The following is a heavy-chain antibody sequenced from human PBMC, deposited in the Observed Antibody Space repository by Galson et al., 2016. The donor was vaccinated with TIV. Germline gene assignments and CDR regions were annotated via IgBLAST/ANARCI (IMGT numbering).Heavy chain of an antibody. D-gene: IGHD5-12*01. J-gene: IGHJ6*02. CDR3: TRQVGSGYDPYYYYYYGMDV. V-gene: IGHV3-73*01. CDR2: IRSNANNYAT. CDR1: GFIFSGSA. Sequence: SLRLSCAASGFIFSGSAMHWVRQASGKGLEWVGRIRSNANNYATAYAASVKGRFTISRDDSKNTAYLQMNSLKTEGTAVYYCTRQVGSGYDPYYYYYYGMDVWGQGTTVTVSS.